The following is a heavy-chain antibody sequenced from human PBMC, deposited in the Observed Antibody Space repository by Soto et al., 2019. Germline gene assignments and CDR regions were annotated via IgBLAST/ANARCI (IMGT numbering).Heavy chain of an antibody. V-gene: IGHV4-59*08. Sequence: SETLSLTCTVSGGSINSYYWSWIRQPPGKGLEWIGYIYYSGSTNYNPSLKSRVTMSVDTSKNQFSLKLSSVTAADTAVYYCARWGVDTAMVTEWFDPWGQGTLVTVSS. J-gene: IGHJ5*02. D-gene: IGHD5-18*01. CDR2: IYYSGST. CDR1: GGSINSYY. CDR3: ARWGVDTAMVTEWFDP.